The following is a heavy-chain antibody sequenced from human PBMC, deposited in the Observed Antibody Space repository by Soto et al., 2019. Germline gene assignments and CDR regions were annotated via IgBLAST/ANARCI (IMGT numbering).Heavy chain of an antibody. V-gene: IGHV4-4*02. J-gene: IGHJ2*01. CDR2: IYHSGST. D-gene: IGHD2-15*01. CDR3: ARSRGGAATWYIDL. CDR1: GGSISSSNW. Sequence: SETLSLTCAVSGGSISSSNWWSWVRQPPGKGLEWIGEIYHSGSTNYNPSLKSRVTISVDKSKNQFSLKLSSVTAADTAVYYCARSRGGAATWYIDLWGRGTLVTVSS.